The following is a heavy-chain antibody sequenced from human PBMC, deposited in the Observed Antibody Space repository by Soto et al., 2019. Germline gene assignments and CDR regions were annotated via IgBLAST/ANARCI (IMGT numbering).Heavy chain of an antibody. Sequence: EVQLVESGGGLVQPGGSLRLSCAASGFTFSSYWMHWVRQAPGKGLVWVSRINSDGSSTSYADSVKGRFTISRDNAKNTLDLQMNGLRAEDTAVYYCARPAMVRVGAFDSWGQGTMVTVSS. CDR1: GFTFSSYW. V-gene: IGHV3-74*01. CDR2: INSDGSST. J-gene: IGHJ3*02. D-gene: IGHD5-18*01. CDR3: ARPAMVRVGAFDS.